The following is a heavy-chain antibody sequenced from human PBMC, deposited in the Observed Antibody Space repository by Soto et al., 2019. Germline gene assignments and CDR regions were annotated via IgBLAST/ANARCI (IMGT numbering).Heavy chain of an antibody. CDR3: AKDGGVAARPGLLRAGYYYGMDV. V-gene: IGHV3-23*01. CDR2: ISGSGGST. J-gene: IGHJ6*02. Sequence: HPGGSLRLSCAASGFTFSSYAMSWVRQAPGKGLEWDSAISGSGGSTYYADSVKGRFTISRDNSKNTLYLQMNSLRAEDTAVYYCAKDGGVAARPGLLRAGYYYGMDVWGQGTTVTVSS. D-gene: IGHD6-6*01. CDR1: GFTFSSYA.